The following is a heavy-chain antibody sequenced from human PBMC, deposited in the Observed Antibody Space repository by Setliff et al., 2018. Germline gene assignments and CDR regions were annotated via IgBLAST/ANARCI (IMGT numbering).Heavy chain of an antibody. CDR3: ARNPDFLQYSFDL. J-gene: IGHJ2*01. V-gene: IGHV4-59*12. CDR1: GGSISTYY. D-gene: IGHD5-12*01. Sequence: ETLSLTCTVSGGSISTYYWSWIRQPPGKGLEYIGSINYYGSIFDDGTTYSTYYNPSLKSRATISIDTSKSQFSLKLSSMTAADTALYYCARNPDFLQYSFDLWGRGTLVTVSS. CDR2: INYYGSIFDDGTTYST.